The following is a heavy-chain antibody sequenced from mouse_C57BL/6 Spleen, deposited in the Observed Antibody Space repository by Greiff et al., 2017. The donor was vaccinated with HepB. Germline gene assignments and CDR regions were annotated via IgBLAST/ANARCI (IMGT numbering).Heavy chain of an antibody. J-gene: IGHJ4*01. CDR1: GYTFTSYW. CDR2: IDPSDSYT. CDR3: DAMDY. V-gene: IGHV1-50*01. Sequence: QVQLQQPGAELVKPGASVKLSCKASGYTFTSYWMQWVKQRPGQGLEWIGEIDPSDSYTNYNQKFKGKATLTVDTSSSTAYMQLSSLTSEDSAVYDCDAMDYWGQGTSVTVSS.